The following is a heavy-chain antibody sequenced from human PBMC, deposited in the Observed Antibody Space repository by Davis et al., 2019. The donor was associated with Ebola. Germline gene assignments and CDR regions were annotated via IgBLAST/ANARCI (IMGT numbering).Heavy chain of an antibody. CDR2: INPHNGNT. D-gene: IGHD1-1*01. CDR3: ARAQFPTTSDH. V-gene: IGHV1-18*01. Sequence: AASVKVSCKASGYTLSIYGVSWVRQAPGQGLEWMGWINPHNGNTNYAQNVQGRVTMTTDTSTSTAYMEVGSLRSDDTAVYYCARAQFPTTSDHWGQGTLVTVSS. CDR1: GYTLSIYG. J-gene: IGHJ4*02.